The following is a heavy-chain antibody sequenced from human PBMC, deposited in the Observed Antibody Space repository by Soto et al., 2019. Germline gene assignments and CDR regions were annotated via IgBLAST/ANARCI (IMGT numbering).Heavy chain of an antibody. V-gene: IGHV1-2*02. J-gene: IGHJ4*02. Sequence: ASVKVSCKASGYTFTGYYMHWVRQAPGQGLEWMGWINPNSGGTNYAQKFQGRVTMTRDTSISTAYMELSRLRSDDTAVYYCARDKGYYYDSSGYSPLYFDYWGQGTLVTVSS. D-gene: IGHD3-22*01. CDR2: INPNSGGT. CDR3: ARDKGYYYDSSGYSPLYFDY. CDR1: GYTFTGYY.